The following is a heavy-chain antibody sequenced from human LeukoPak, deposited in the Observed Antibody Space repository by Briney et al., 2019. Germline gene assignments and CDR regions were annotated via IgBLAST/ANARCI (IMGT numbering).Heavy chain of an antibody. Sequence: PGGSLRLSCVASGFTFSSYDMYWVRQAPGKGLEWVSSISSTSNYINYADSVKGRFTISRDNAKSSLYLQMNSLRVDDTAVYYCARTVFGAYNWFDPWGQGALVTVSS. D-gene: IGHD3-3*01. CDR3: ARTVFGAYNWFDP. J-gene: IGHJ5*02. CDR1: GFTFSSYD. V-gene: IGHV3-21*01. CDR2: ISSTSNYI.